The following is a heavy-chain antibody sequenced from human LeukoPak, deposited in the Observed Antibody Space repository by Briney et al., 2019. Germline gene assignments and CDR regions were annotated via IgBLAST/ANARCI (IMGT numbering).Heavy chain of an antibody. D-gene: IGHD2-15*01. CDR3: ARDPSPPIVVEVAATLDY. J-gene: IGHJ4*02. CDR1: GFTFSSYS. Sequence: GGSLRLSCAASGFTFSSYSMNWVRQAPGKGLEWVSSISSSSSYIYYADSVKGRFTISRDNAKNSLYLQMNSLRAEDTAVYYCARDPSPPIVVEVAATLDYWGQGTLVTVSS. CDR2: ISSSSSYI. V-gene: IGHV3-21*01.